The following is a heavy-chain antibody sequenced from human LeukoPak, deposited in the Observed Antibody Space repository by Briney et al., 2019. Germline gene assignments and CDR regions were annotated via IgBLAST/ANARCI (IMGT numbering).Heavy chain of an antibody. Sequence: SETLSLTCAVYGGSFSGYYWSWIRQPPGKGLEWIGSIYHSGSTYYNPSLKSRVTISVDTSKNQFSLKLSSVTAADTAVYYCARDCGGDCYSGADYWGQGTLVTVSS. V-gene: IGHV4-34*01. CDR2: IYHSGST. J-gene: IGHJ4*02. CDR1: GGSFSGYY. D-gene: IGHD2-21*02. CDR3: ARDCGGDCYSGADY.